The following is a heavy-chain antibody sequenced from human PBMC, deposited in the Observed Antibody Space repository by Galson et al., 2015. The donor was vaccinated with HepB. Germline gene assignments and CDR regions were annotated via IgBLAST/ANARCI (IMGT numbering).Heavy chain of an antibody. D-gene: IGHD3-3*01. CDR3: ARDRYDFWSGYGALDY. V-gene: IGHV3-48*02. J-gene: IGHJ4*02. Sequence: SLRLSCAASGFTFSSYSMNWVRQAPGKGLEWVSYISSSSSTIYYADSVKGRFTVSRDNAKNSLYLQMNSLRDEDTAVYYCARDRYDFWSGYGALDYWGQGTLVTVSS. CDR1: GFTFSSYS. CDR2: ISSSSSTI.